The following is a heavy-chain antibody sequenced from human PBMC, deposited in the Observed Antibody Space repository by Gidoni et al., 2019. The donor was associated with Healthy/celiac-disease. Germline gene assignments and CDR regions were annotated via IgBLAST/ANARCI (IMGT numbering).Heavy chain of an antibody. V-gene: IGHV4-61*02. D-gene: IGHD6-13*01. CDR1: GGAISSGSYY. J-gene: IGHJ4*02. CDR2: IYTSGST. CDR3: ARESIAAAGPPYDY. Sequence: QVQLQESGQGLVKPSQTLSLTCTVSGGAISSGSYYGSWIRQPAGKGREWMGRIYTSGSTNYNPSLCSRLTLSVDTSKNQFSLKLISVTAADTAVYYCARESIAAAGPPYDYWCQGTLVTVSS.